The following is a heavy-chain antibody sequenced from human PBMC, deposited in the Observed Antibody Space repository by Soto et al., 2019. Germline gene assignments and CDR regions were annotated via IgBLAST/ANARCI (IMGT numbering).Heavy chain of an antibody. J-gene: IGHJ3*02. CDR2: ISSSSSYI. Sequence: PGGSLRLSCAASGFTFSSYSMNWVRQAPGKGLEWVSSISSSSSYIYYADSVKGRFTISRDNAKNSLYLQMSSLRVEDTAVYYCARGDYYDTSGPFSDAFDIWGQGTMVTVSS. D-gene: IGHD3-22*01. CDR3: ARGDYYDTSGPFSDAFDI. V-gene: IGHV3-21*01. CDR1: GFTFSSYS.